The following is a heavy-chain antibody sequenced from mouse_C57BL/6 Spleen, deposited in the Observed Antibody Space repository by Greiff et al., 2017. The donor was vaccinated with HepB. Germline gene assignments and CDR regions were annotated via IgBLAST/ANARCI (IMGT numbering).Heavy chain of an antibody. Sequence: EVKLMESGGGLVQPGGSLSLSCAASGFTFTDYYMSWVRQPPGKALEWLGFIRNKANGYTTEYSASVKGRFTISRDNSQSILYLQMNALRAEDSATYYCARPMDYYAMDYWGQGTSVTVSS. D-gene: IGHD1-1*02. CDR2: IRNKANGYTT. CDR1: GFTFTDYY. CDR3: ARPMDYYAMDY. V-gene: IGHV7-3*01. J-gene: IGHJ4*01.